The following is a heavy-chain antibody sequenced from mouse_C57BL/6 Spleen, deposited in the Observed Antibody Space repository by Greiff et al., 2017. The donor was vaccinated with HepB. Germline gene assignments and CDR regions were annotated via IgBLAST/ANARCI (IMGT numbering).Heavy chain of an antibody. J-gene: IGHJ1*03. CDR1: GYTFTSYW. V-gene: IGHV1-69*01. CDR3: ARSGRNWEGRYFDV. D-gene: IGHD4-1*02. Sequence: QVQLQQPGAELVMPGASVKLSCKASGYTFTSYWMHWVKQRPGQGLEWIGEIDPSDSYTNYNQKFKGKSTLTVDKSSSTAYMQLSSLTSEDSAVYYWARSGRNWEGRYFDVWGTGTTVTVSS. CDR2: IDPSDSYT.